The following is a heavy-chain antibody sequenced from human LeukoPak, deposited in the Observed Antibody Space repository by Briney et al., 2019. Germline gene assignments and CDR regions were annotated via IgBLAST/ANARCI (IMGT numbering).Heavy chain of an antibody. V-gene: IGHV4-59*01. CDR3: ARAPGGSGSYYFDY. CDR1: GGSISSYY. Sequence: PSETLSLTCTVSGGSISSYYWSWIWQPPGKGLEWIGYIYYSGSTNYNPSLKSRVTISVDTSKNQFSLKLSSVTAADTAVYYCARAPGGSGSYYFDYWGQGTLVTVSS. J-gene: IGHJ4*02. D-gene: IGHD3-10*01. CDR2: IYYSGST.